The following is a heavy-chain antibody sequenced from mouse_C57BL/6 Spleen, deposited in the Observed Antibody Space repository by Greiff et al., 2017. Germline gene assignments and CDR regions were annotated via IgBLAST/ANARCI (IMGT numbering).Heavy chain of an antibody. Sequence: EVKLMESGGGLVKPGGSLKLSCAASGFTFSDYGMHWVRQAPEKWLEWVAYISSGSSTIYYADTVKGRFTISRDNAKNTLFLQMTSLRSEDTAMYYCATYYYGSSYGFAYWGQGTLVTVSA. CDR1: GFTFSDYG. CDR3: ATYYYGSSYGFAY. CDR2: ISSGSSTI. V-gene: IGHV5-17*01. D-gene: IGHD1-1*01. J-gene: IGHJ3*01.